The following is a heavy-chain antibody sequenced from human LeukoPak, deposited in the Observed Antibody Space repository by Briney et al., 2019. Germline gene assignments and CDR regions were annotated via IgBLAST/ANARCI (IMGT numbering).Heavy chain of an antibody. Sequence: GGSLRLSCAASGFTFSSFAMSWVRQAPGKGLEWVSAISGSGGDTYYADSVKGRFTISRDNSKNTLYLQMNSLRAEDTAVYYCAEDSVTMVRGVTGPNYFDYWGQGTLVTVS. CDR1: GFTFSSFA. CDR3: AEDSVTMVRGVTGPNYFDY. J-gene: IGHJ4*02. CDR2: ISGSGGDT. D-gene: IGHD3-10*01. V-gene: IGHV3-23*01.